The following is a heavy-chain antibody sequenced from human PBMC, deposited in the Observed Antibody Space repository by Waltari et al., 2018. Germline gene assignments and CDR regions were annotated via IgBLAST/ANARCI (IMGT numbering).Heavy chain of an antibody. V-gene: IGHV1-2*02. CDR2: VTPNGGGK. CDR1: GYTFTGYY. CDR3: ARGVVGATNWFDP. J-gene: IGHJ5*02. D-gene: IGHD1-26*01. Sequence: QVQLVQSGAEVKKPGASVKVSCKASGYTFTGYYIHWVRQATGQGLEWMGGVTPNGGGKNDAQKFQGRVTMTRDTSISTAYMELSRLRSDDTAVYYCARGVVGATNWFDPWGQGTLVTVSS.